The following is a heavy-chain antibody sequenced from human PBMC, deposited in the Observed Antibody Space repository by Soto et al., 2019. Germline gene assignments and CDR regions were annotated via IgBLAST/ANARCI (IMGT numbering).Heavy chain of an antibody. D-gene: IGHD4-17*01. CDR2: IYYSGST. CDR1: GGSISSGDYY. CDR3: ARDFYDYGDYDRPRVAFDI. J-gene: IGHJ3*02. V-gene: IGHV4-30-4*01. Sequence: KTSETLSLTCTVSGGSISSGDYYWSWIRQPPGKGLEWIGYIYYSGSTYYNPSLKSRVTISVDTSKNQFSLKLSSVTAADTAVYYCARDFYDYGDYDRPRVAFDIWGQGTMVTVSS.